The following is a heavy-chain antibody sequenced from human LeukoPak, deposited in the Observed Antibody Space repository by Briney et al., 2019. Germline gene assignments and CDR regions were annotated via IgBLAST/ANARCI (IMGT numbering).Heavy chain of an antibody. D-gene: IGHD6-13*01. CDR1: GGSISSYL. CDR3: ARDIGLMDSSSWSRDYYYGMDV. J-gene: IGHJ6*02. CDR2: IYNSGST. V-gene: IGHV4-59*01. Sequence: SETLSLTCSVSGGSISSYLWNWIRQPPGKGLEWIGNIYNSGSTYYNPSLKSRVTMSVDPSKNQFSLKLSSVTAADTAVYYCARDIGLMDSSSWSRDYYYGMDVWGQGTTVTVSS.